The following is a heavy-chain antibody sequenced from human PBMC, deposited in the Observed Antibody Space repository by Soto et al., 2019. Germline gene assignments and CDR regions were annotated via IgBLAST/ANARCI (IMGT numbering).Heavy chain of an antibody. CDR3: AKGGGYTYGLFDY. CDR1: GFPFDDYA. Sequence: PGGSLRLSCAASGFPFDDYAMHWVRQAPGKGLEWVSFISWDGDITYYADSVKGRFTISRDNSQNSLYLQTNSLRGEDTAFYYCAKGGGYTYGLFDYWGQGTQVTVSP. V-gene: IGHV3-43D*04. D-gene: IGHD5-18*01. CDR2: ISWDGDIT. J-gene: IGHJ4*02.